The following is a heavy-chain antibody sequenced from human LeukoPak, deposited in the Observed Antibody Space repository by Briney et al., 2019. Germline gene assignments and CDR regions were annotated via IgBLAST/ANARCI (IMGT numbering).Heavy chain of an antibody. V-gene: IGHV3-21*01. CDR2: ISSSSSYI. CDR1: GFTFSRYS. D-gene: IGHD3-3*01. Sequence: GGSLILSCVASGFTFSRYSMNWVRQAPGKGLEWVSSISSSSSYIYYADSVKGRFTISRDNAKNSLYLQMNSLRAEDTAVYYCARVPDDFWSGYFVDYWGQGTLVTVSS. J-gene: IGHJ4*02. CDR3: ARVPDDFWSGYFVDY.